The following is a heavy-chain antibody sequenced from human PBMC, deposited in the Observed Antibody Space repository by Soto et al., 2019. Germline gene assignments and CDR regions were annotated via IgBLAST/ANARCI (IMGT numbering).Heavy chain of an antibody. V-gene: IGHV3-30*18. Sequence: QVQLVESGGGVVQPGRSLRLSCAASGFTFSSYGMHWVRQAPGKGLEWVAVISYDGSNIYYADSVKGRFTISRDNSKNTLYLQMNSLRAEDTAVYYCAKDGYSDGPRYYFDYWGQGTLVTVSS. CDR1: GFTFSSYG. D-gene: IGHD5-18*01. J-gene: IGHJ4*02. CDR3: AKDGYSDGPRYYFDY. CDR2: ISYDGSNI.